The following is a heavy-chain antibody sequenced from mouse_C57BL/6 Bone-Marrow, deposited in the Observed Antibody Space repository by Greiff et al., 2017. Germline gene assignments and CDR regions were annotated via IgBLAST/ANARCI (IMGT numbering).Heavy chain of an antibody. CDR3: SSDGSSFPAWFSD. CDR2: IDPGDGET. V-gene: IGHV14-2*01. D-gene: IGHD1-1*01. J-gene: IGHJ3*01. Sequence: VQLQQSGAELVKPGASVKLSCTASGFNIKDYYMHWVKQRTEQGLEWIGRIDPGDGETKYAPKFQGKATITVDTSSNTAYLQLSSLTSEDAAVYDCSSDGSSFPAWFSDWGQGTLVTVSA. CDR1: GFNIKDYY.